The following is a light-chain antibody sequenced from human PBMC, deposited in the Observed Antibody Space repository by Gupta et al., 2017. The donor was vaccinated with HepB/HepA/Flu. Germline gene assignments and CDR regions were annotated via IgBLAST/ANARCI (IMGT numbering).Light chain of an antibody. CDR1: QSISSY. CDR3: RQSYSTPPCS. J-gene: IGKJ2*04. CDR2: AAS. Sequence: DHQMTQSPSSLSASVGDRVTIACRASQSISSYLNWYQQKPGKAPKLLIYAASSLQSGVPSRFSGSGSGTDCTLTISSLQTEDFATDYCRQSYSTPPCSFGQGTKLEIK. V-gene: IGKV1-39*01.